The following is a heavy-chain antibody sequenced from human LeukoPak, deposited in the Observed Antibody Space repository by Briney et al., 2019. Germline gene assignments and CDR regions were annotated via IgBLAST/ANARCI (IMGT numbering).Heavy chain of an antibody. CDR1: GFTFSSYA. CDR3: AKDLLVGATIVGDFDY. CDR2: ISGSGGST. D-gene: IGHD1-26*01. Sequence: GGSLRLSCAASGFTFSSYAMSWVRQAPGKGLGWVSAISGSGGSTYYADSVKGRFTISRDNSKNTLYLQMNSLRAEDTAVYYCAKDLLVGATIVGDFDYWGQGTLVTASS. V-gene: IGHV3-23*01. J-gene: IGHJ4*02.